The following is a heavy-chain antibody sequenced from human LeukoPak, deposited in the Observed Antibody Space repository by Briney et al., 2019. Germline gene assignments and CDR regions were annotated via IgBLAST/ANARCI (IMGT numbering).Heavy chain of an antibody. J-gene: IGHJ4*02. Sequence: SETLSLTFTGPGGSISGIRTAGWVRQPPRKGPEWVGNIHNEGRTASTPSLKSRVTLSLDTSTNQFSLKVNSVTAADTAFYFCARVLTAAGLDFCGQAVLVSISS. D-gene: IGHD6-25*01. CDR1: GGSISGIRTA. CDR2: IHNEGRT. CDR3: ARVLTAAGLDF. V-gene: IGHV4-39*07.